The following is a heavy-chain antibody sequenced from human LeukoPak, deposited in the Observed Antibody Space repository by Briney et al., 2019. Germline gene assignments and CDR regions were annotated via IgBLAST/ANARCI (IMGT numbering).Heavy chain of an antibody. J-gene: IGHJ4*02. Sequence: ASVKVSCKASGYTFTGYYMHWVRQAPGQGLEWMGWINPNSGGTNYAQKFQGRVTMTRDTSISTAYMELSRLRSDDTAVYYCARVLVAVTMVRGVIMPFDYWGQGTLVTVSS. CDR2: INPNSGGT. CDR1: GYTFTGYY. V-gene: IGHV1-2*02. CDR3: ARVLVAVTMVRGVIMPFDY. D-gene: IGHD3-10*01.